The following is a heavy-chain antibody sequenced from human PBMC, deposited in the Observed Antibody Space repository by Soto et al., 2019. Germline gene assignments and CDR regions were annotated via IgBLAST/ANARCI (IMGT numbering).Heavy chain of an antibody. CDR3: ARALTFFGLPSHFDP. Sequence: SDTLSLTYSVSGGSISGGGYYWSWILQASAQGLVWIWSIHYHGTTYYNPSLKIRAIISVDMPKNQLTLMLTSVTAADTAVYYCARALTFFGLPSHFDPWGQGTLVTVSS. CDR1: GGSISGGGYY. CDR2: IHYHGTT. D-gene: IGHD3-3*01. J-gene: IGHJ5*02. V-gene: IGHV4-31*03.